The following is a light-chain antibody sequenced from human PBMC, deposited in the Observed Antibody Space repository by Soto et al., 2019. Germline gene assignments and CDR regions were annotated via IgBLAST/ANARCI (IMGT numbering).Light chain of an antibody. V-gene: IGKV3-20*01. J-gene: IGKJ1*01. Sequence: FVLTQSPCTLSLSPGERATLSCRASQSVSNNYLAWYQQKPGQAPRLLIYGASNRATGIPDRFSGSGSGTDLTLTISRLEPEDFAVYYCQQYGSSGTFGQGTKVDIK. CDR2: GAS. CDR3: QQYGSSGT. CDR1: QSVSNNY.